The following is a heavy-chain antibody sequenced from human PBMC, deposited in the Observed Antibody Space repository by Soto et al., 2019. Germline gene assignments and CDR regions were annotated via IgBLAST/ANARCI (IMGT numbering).Heavy chain of an antibody. V-gene: IGHV1-2*02. Sequence: ASVKVSCKASGYTFTGYYIHWVRQAPGQGLEWMGGIDPNSGASNYAQKFQGRVTMTRDTSISTAYMELSRLRSDDTAVYYCARYCSSTSCQFDPWGQGXLVTVYS. CDR2: IDPNSGAS. CDR1: GYTFTGYY. J-gene: IGHJ5*02. D-gene: IGHD2-2*01. CDR3: ARYCSSTSCQFDP.